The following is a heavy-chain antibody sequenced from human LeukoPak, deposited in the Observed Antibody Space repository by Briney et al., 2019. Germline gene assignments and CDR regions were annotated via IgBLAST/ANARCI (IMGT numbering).Heavy chain of an antibody. CDR2: INPNSGDP. V-gene: IGHV1-2*06. J-gene: IGHJ4*02. Sequence: GASVKVSCKTSGYTFTDSYIHWVRQAPGQGLEWMGRINPNSGDPNYPQKLQGRVTMTTDTSTSTAYMELRSLRSDDTAVYYCARTSHYVDIAATIPYGIYYFDYWGQGTLVTVSS. D-gene: IGHD5-12*01. CDR1: GYTFTDSY. CDR3: ARTSHYVDIAATIPYGIYYFDY.